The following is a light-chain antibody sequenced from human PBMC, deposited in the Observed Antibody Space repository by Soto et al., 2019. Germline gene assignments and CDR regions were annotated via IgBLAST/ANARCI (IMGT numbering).Light chain of an antibody. CDR1: TSNIGAGYA. Sequence: QAVVTQPPSVSGAPGQRVTISCTGSTSNIGAGYAVHWYRQLPGTAPQLLLHDDNNGPSGVPDRFSLSNSGSSASLAITGLQPEDEADYFCQSYDNTLGGGVLFGGGTKLTVL. CDR3: QSYDNTLGGGVL. J-gene: IGLJ2*01. V-gene: IGLV1-40*01. CDR2: DDN.